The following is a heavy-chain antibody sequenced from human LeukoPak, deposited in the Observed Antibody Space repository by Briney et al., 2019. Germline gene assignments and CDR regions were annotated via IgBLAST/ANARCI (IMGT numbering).Heavy chain of an antibody. J-gene: IGHJ4*02. Sequence: GGSLRLSCAASGFTFSNYGMHWVRQAPGKGLEWVAFIRYDGTSENYADSVMGRFIMARDNTKNMLYLQMNSLRPEDTAVYYCAKDWIRVESTSDYWGQGTLVTVSS. CDR1: GFTFSNYG. CDR2: IRYDGTSE. V-gene: IGHV3-30*02. CDR3: AKDWIRVESTSDY. D-gene: IGHD1-26*01.